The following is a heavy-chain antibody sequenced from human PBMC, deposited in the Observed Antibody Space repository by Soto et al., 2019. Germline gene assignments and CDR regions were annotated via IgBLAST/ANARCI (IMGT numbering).Heavy chain of an antibody. D-gene: IGHD2-8*01. CDR2: IDPSGGST. Sequence: ASLQGSCKASGYTFTSYDMHWVRQDPGQGLEWMGIIDPSGGSTSYAQKFQGRVTMTRDTFASTGYRELSSVSSEDTAVYYCSRVLMVYAITGAFDIWGQGRMVTVSS. CDR1: GYTFTSYD. CDR3: SRVLMVYAITGAFDI. V-gene: IGHV1-46*01. J-gene: IGHJ3*02.